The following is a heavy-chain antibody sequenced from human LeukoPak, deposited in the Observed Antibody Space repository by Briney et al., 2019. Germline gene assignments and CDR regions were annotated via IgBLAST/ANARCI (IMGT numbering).Heavy chain of an antibody. D-gene: IGHD6-19*01. V-gene: IGHV3-66*01. CDR1: GFTVSSNY. CDR2: IYSGGST. J-gene: IGHJ4*02. CDR3: ARTGANSSGWAYFDY. Sequence: PGGSLRLSCAASGFTVSSNYMSWVRQAPGKGLEWVSVIYSGGSTYYADSVKGRFTISRDNSKNTLYLQMNSLRAEDTAVYYCARTGANSSGWAYFDYWGQGTLVTVSS.